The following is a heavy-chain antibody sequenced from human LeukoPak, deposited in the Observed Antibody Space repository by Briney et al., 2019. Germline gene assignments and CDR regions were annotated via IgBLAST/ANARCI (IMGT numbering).Heavy chain of an antibody. D-gene: IGHD6-6*01. CDR2: ISWDGGST. CDR1: GFTFDDYT. V-gene: IGHV3-43*01. CDR3: AKEGAIAARPNYYYYMDV. J-gene: IGHJ6*03. Sequence: GGSLRLSCAASGFTFDDYTMHWVRQAPGKGLEWVSLISWDGGSTYYADSVKGRFTISRDNSKNSLYLQMNSLRTEDTALYYCAKEGAIAARPNYYYYMDVWGKGTTVTVSS.